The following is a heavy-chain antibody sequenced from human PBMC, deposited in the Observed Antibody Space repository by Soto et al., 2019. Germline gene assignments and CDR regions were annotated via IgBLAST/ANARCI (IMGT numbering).Heavy chain of an antibody. CDR1: GFILSDCA. D-gene: IGHD7-27*01. CDR3: ARDLSWGSNWYYYMDV. J-gene: IGHJ6*03. V-gene: IGHV3-48*01. CDR2: ICSSISVL. Sequence: GGSLRLSCATSGFILSDCAMNWVRQAPGKGLEWVSYICSSISVLDYADSVKGRFTVSRDNARNSLYLQMNSLRAEDTVVYYCARDLSWGSNWYYYMDVWGKGTTVTV.